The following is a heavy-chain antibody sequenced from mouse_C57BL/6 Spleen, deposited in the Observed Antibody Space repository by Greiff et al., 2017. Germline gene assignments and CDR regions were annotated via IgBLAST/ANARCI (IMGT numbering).Heavy chain of an antibody. CDR1: GFTFSDYY. V-gene: IGHV5-16*01. CDR2: INYDGSST. CDR3: ARDSYGSSYWYFDV. D-gene: IGHD1-1*01. Sequence: EVQLVESEGGLVQPGSSMKLSCTASGFTFSDYYMAWVRQVPEKGLEWVANINYDGSSTYYLDPLKSRFIISRDNAKNILYLQMSSLKSEDTATYYGARDSYGSSYWYFDVWGTGTTVTVSS. J-gene: IGHJ1*03.